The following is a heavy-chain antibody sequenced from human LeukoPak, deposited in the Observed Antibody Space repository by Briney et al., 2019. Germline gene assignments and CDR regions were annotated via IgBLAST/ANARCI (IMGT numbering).Heavy chain of an antibody. J-gene: IGHJ4*02. CDR1: GFTFSSYS. CDR3: AKDPLRTVVSVYFDY. V-gene: IGHV3-21*04. CDR2: ISSSSSYI. D-gene: IGHD4-23*01. Sequence: NPGRSLRLSCAAAGFTFSSYSMNCVRHAPGKGLEWVSSISSSSSYIYYADSVKGRFTISRDNAKNSLYLQMNSLRGEDTAVYYCAKDPLRTVVSVYFDYWGQGTLVTVSS.